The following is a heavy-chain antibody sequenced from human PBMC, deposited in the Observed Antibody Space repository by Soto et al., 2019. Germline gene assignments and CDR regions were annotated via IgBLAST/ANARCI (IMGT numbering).Heavy chain of an antibody. CDR1: GYTFTSYG. V-gene: IGHV1-18*01. CDR3: GRKKDKYQLFYPSTGWYDP. D-gene: IGHD2-2*01. CDR2: ISAYNGNT. Sequence: EASVKVSCKASGYTFTSYGISWVRQAPEQGLEWMGWISAYNGNTHYAQKLQGRFTMTTDTSTSTAYMELSSLRFDDTAVYYCGRKKDKYQLFYPSTGWYDPWGQGSLVTVSS. J-gene: IGHJ5*02.